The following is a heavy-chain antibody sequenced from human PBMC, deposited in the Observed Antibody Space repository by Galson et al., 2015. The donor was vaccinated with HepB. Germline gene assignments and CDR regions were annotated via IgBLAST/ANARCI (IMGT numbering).Heavy chain of an antibody. Sequence: SLRLSCAASGFNVSSYYMSWVRQAPGKGLEWVSIIYSAGGTSYADSVKGRFTIFRNNSKNTLYLQVNNLRAEDTAVYYCARELLWFGSEYYFDFWGQGTLVTVSS. J-gene: IGHJ4*02. CDR3: ARELLWFGSEYYFDF. CDR2: IYSAGGT. CDR1: GFNVSSYY. D-gene: IGHD3-10*01. V-gene: IGHV3-53*01.